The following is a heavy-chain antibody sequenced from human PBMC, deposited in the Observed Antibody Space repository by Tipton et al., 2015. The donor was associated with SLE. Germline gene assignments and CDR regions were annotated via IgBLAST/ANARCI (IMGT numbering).Heavy chain of an antibody. J-gene: IGHJ4*02. V-gene: IGHV3-64D*06. Sequence: GSLRLSCSASGFSFSDYAMYWVRQAPGKGLQYVSGISDTGSFTHYTDSVKGRFTISRDKSKNILFLQMSSLRPEDTAVYYCVKAPFDYWGQGALVTVSS. CDR1: GFSFSDYA. CDR3: VKAPFDY. CDR2: ISDTGSFT.